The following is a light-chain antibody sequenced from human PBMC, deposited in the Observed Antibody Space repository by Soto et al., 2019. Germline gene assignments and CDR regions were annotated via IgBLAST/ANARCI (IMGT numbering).Light chain of an antibody. CDR1: QSVSSTY. J-gene: IGKJ4*01. Sequence: ENVLKQSPGTLSLSPGERATLSCRASQSVSSTYLAWYQQKPGQAPRLLIYGASSRATGIPDRFSGSGSGTDFTLTISRLEPEDSAVYYCQQYVTSPLTFGGGTKVDIK. CDR2: GAS. CDR3: QQYVTSPLT. V-gene: IGKV3-20*01.